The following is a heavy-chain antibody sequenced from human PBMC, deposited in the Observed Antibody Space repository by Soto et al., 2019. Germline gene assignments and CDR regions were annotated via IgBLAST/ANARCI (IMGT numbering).Heavy chain of an antibody. CDR2: IYSGGST. V-gene: IGHV3-66*01. Sequence: GGSLRLSCAASGFAFSNAWISWVRQAPGKGLEWVSVIYSGGSTYYADSVKGRFTISRDNSKNTLYLQMNSLRAEDTAVYYCAREARYFDWLPDRWFDPWGQGTLVTVSS. CDR1: GFAFSNAW. J-gene: IGHJ5*02. CDR3: AREARYFDWLPDRWFDP. D-gene: IGHD3-9*01.